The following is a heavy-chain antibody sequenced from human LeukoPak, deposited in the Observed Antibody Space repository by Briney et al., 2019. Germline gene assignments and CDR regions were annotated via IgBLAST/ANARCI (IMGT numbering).Heavy chain of an antibody. D-gene: IGHD4-11*01. CDR2: ISAYNGNT. CDR1: GYTFTAYY. Sequence: ASVKVSCKASGYTFTAYYLHWVRQPPGQGLEWMGWISAYNGNTNYAQKLQGRVAMTTDTSTSTAYMELRSLRSDDTAVYYCARDLLQAGRYYYYGMDVWGQGTTVTVSS. J-gene: IGHJ6*02. CDR3: ARDLLQAGRYYYYGMDV. V-gene: IGHV1-18*04.